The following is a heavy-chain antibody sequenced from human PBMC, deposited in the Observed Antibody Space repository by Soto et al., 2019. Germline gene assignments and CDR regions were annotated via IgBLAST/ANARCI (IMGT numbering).Heavy chain of an antibody. CDR3: VREDGVVGASSAFDS. CDR2: INGRSNYK. J-gene: IGHJ4*02. CDR1: GFALTTYT. Sequence: EVQLVESGGGLVAPGGSLRLSCVASGFALTTYTMNWVRQAPGTGLEWVSSINGRSNYKYYSDSVKGRFTGSRDNAQNSLFLQMSRLGPEDTAVYYCVREDGVVGASSAFDSWGQGTLVSVSS. V-gene: IGHV3-21*02. D-gene: IGHD1-26*01.